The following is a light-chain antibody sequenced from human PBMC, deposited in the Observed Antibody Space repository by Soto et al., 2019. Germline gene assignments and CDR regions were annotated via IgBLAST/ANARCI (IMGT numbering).Light chain of an antibody. Sequence: QSALTQPRSVSGSPGQSVTISCTGTSSGVGGYNYVSWYQQHPGKAPKLMIYDVSKRPSGVPDRFSGSKSGNMASLTISGLQAEDEADYYCCSYAGSYTLVFGGGTKLTVL. J-gene: IGLJ2*01. V-gene: IGLV2-11*01. CDR2: DVS. CDR3: CSYAGSYTLV. CDR1: SSGVGGYNY.